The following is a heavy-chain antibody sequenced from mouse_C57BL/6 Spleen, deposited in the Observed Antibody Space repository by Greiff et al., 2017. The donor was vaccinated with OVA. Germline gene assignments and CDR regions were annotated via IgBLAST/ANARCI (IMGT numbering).Heavy chain of an antibody. J-gene: IGHJ2*01. CDR3: ARYEDGYNYFDY. Sequence: VQLQQPGAELVMPGASVKLSCKASGYTFTSYWMHWVKQRPGQGLEWIGEIDPSDSYTNYNQKFKGKSTLTVDKSSSTAYMQLSSLTSEDSAVYYCARYEDGYNYFDYWGQGTTLTVSS. D-gene: IGHD2-3*01. CDR2: IDPSDSYT. V-gene: IGHV1-69*01. CDR1: GYTFTSYW.